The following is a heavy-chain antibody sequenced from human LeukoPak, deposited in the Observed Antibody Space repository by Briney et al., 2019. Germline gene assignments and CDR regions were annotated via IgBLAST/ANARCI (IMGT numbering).Heavy chain of an antibody. Sequence: ASVKVSCKASGYTVTGYYMHWVRQAPGQGLEWMGWINPNSGGTNYAQKFQGRVTMTRDTSISTAYMELSRLRSDDTAVYYCARVGRRITIFGVSKGAFDPWGQGTLVTVSS. J-gene: IGHJ5*02. V-gene: IGHV1-2*02. CDR3: ARVGRRITIFGVSKGAFDP. CDR2: INPNSGGT. D-gene: IGHD3-3*01. CDR1: GYTVTGYY.